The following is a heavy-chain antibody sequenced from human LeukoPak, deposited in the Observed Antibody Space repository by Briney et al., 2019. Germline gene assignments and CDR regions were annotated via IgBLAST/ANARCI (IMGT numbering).Heavy chain of an antibody. J-gene: IGHJ6*02. CDR1: GFIVSSNY. CDR2: IYSGGST. Sequence: GGSLRLSCAASGFIVSSNYMSWVRQAPGKGLEWVSVIYSGGSTYYADSVKGRFTISRHNSKNTPYLQMNSLRAEDTAVYYCARATRIAVAGPSMDVWGQGTTVTVSS. V-gene: IGHV3-53*04. CDR3: ARATRIAVAGPSMDV. D-gene: IGHD6-19*01.